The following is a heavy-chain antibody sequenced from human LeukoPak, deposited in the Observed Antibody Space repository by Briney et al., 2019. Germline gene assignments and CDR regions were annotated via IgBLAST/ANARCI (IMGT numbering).Heavy chain of an antibody. D-gene: IGHD4-11*01. CDR3: ARERKGYSNYDVSGY. CDR1: GFTFSYYS. V-gene: IGHV3-21*01. Sequence: PGGSLRLSCAASGFTFSYYSMNWVRQAPGKGLEWVSSISSSSSYIYYTDSVKGRFTISRDNAKNSLYLQMNSLRAEDTAMYFCARERKGYSNYDVSGYWGQGTLVTVSS. J-gene: IGHJ4*02. CDR2: ISSSSSYI.